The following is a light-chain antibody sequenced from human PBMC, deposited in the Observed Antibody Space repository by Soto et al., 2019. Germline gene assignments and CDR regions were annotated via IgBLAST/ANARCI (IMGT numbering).Light chain of an antibody. V-gene: IGKV3-15*01. CDR3: QQYTTSPFT. Sequence: EIVMTQSPATLSVSPGERATLSCRASQSVSSNLAWYQQKPGQAPRLLIYGASTRATGIPARFSGSGSGADFTLTISRLEPEAFAVYYCQQYTTSPFTFGPGTKVDIK. CDR1: QSVSSN. CDR2: GAS. J-gene: IGKJ3*01.